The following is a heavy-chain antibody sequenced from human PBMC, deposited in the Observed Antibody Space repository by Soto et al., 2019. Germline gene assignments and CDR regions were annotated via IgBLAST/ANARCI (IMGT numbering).Heavy chain of an antibody. CDR1: GGSFSGYY. CDR2: INHSGST. J-gene: IGHJ3*02. V-gene: IGHV4-34*01. D-gene: IGHD3-22*01. Sequence: SETLSLTCAVYGGSFSGYYWSWIRQPPGKGLEWIGEINHSGSTNYNPSLKSRVTISVGTSKNQFSLKLSSVTAADTAVYYCARGLGITMIVVADDAFDIWGQGTMVTVSS. CDR3: ARGLGITMIVVADDAFDI.